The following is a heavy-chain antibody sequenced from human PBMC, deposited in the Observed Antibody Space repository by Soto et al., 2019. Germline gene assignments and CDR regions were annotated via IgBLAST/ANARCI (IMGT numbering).Heavy chain of an antibody. CDR3: ASGSDCSSTSCNSYYYYYMDV. CDR2: IYYSGST. J-gene: IGHJ6*03. CDR1: GGSISSYY. Sequence: SETLSLTCTVSGGSISSYYWSWIRQPPGKGLEWIGYIYYSGSTNYNPSLKSRVTISVDTSKNQFSLKLSSVTAADTAVYYCASGSDCSSTSCNSYYYYYMDVWGQRTTVTVSS. V-gene: IGHV4-59*01. D-gene: IGHD2-2*01.